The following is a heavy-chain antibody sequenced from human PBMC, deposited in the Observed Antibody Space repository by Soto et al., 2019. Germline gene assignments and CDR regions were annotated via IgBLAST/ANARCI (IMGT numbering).Heavy chain of an antibody. D-gene: IGHD2-8*01. Sequence: SETLSLTCAVYGGSFSGYYWSWIRQPPGKGLEWIGEINHSGSTNYNPSLKSRVTISVDTSKNQFSLKLSSVTAADTAVYYCARDASGCTNGVCHKYYGMDVWGQGTTVTVSS. J-gene: IGHJ6*02. CDR1: GGSFSGYY. CDR2: INHSGST. V-gene: IGHV4-34*01. CDR3: ARDASGCTNGVCHKYYGMDV.